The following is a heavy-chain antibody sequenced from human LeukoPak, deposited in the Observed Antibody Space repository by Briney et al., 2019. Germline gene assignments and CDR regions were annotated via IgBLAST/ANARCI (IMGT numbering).Heavy chain of an antibody. J-gene: IGHJ5*02. CDR2: INPNSGGT. V-gene: IGHV1-2*02. CDR3: ARGGHADIVVVPAAPNNWFDP. D-gene: IGHD2-2*01. CDR1: GYTFTGYY. Sequence: ASVKVSCKASGYTFTGYYMHWVRQAPGQGLEWMGWINPNSGGTNYAQKFQGRVTMTRDTSISTAYVELSRLRSDDTAVYYCARGGHADIVVVPAAPNNWFDPWGQGTLVTVSS.